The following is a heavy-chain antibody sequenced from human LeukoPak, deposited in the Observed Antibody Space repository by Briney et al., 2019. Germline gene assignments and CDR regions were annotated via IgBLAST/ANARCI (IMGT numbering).Heavy chain of an antibody. D-gene: IGHD6-19*01. CDR3: ARGRYSSGWYSYYFDY. V-gene: IGHV4-34*01. Sequence: PSETLSLTCAVYGGSFSGYYWSWIRQPPGKGLEWIGEINHSGSTNYNPSLKSRVTISVDTSKNQFCLKLSSVTAADTAVYYCARGRYSSGWYSYYFDYWGQGTLVTVSS. CDR2: INHSGST. J-gene: IGHJ4*02. CDR1: GGSFSGYY.